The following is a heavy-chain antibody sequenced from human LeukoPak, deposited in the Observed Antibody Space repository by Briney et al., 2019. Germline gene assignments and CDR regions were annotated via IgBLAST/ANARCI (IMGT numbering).Heavy chain of an antibody. D-gene: IGHD6-13*01. Sequence: ASVKVSCKASGYTFTGYYMHWVRQAPGQGLEWMGRINPNSGGTNYAQKFQGRVTMTRDTSISTAYMEPSRLRSDDTAVYYCAGDRRIAAGTPGGYWGQGTLVTVSS. CDR1: GYTFTGYY. CDR3: AGDRRIAAGTPGGY. V-gene: IGHV1-2*06. CDR2: INPNSGGT. J-gene: IGHJ4*02.